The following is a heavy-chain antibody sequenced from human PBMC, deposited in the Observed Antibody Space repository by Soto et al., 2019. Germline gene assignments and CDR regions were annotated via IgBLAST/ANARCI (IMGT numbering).Heavy chain of an antibody. Sequence: GASVKVSCKASGYTFTGYYMHWVRQAPGQGLEWMGWINPNSGGTNYAQKFQGWVTMTRDTSISTAYTELSRLRSDDTAVYYCARSFFFGVVIPDNWFDPWGQGTLVTVSS. J-gene: IGHJ5*02. CDR2: INPNSGGT. CDR3: ARSFFFGVVIPDNWFDP. CDR1: GYTFTGYY. V-gene: IGHV1-2*04. D-gene: IGHD3-3*01.